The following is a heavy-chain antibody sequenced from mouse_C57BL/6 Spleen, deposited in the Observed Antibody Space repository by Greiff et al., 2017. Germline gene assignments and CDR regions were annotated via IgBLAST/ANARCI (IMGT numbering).Heavy chain of an antibody. D-gene: IGHD4-1*01. V-gene: IGHV1-69*01. Sequence: VQLLQPGAELVMPGASVKLSCKASGYTFTSYWMHWVKQRPGQGLEWIGEIDPADSYTNYNQKFKGKSTLTVDKSSSTAYMQLSRLTSEDATGYYCASLGGEGTGASWFAYWGQGTLVTVSA. J-gene: IGHJ3*01. CDR1: GYTFTSYW. CDR2: IDPADSYT. CDR3: ASLGGEGTGASWFAY.